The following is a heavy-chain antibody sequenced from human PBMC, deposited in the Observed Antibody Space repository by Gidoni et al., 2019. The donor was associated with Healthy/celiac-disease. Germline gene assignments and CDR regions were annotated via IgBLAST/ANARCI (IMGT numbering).Heavy chain of an antibody. V-gene: IGHV4-4*07. CDR3: ARGGGYSSSWLFDY. J-gene: IGHJ4*02. D-gene: IGHD6-13*01. CDR1: GGSLSRYS. Sequence: QVHLPESGPGLVKPSEPLSLPCTCPGGSLSRYSWSWIRQPAGKGLERIGRTSTSGTTNNNPSHKGRVTMSVDRSKNQFSLKLSSVTAADTAVDYCARGGGYSSSWLFDYWGQGTLVTVSS. CDR2: TSTSGTT.